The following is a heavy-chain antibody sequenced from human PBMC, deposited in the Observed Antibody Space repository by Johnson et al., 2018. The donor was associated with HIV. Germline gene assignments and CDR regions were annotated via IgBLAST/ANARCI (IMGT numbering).Heavy chain of an antibody. CDR2: IYCVGST. V-gene: IGHV3-66*01. CDR1: GFTVSSNY. J-gene: IGHJ3*02. D-gene: IGHD1-26*01. Sequence: VQLVESGGGLVQPGGSLRLSCASSGFTVSSNYMSWVRQAPGKGLEWVSVIYCVGSTYYADSVQGRFTISRDNAKISLYLQMNSLRAEDTAVYYCAREEEWELTLVGVGAFDIWGQGTMVTVSS. CDR3: AREEEWELTLVGVGAFDI.